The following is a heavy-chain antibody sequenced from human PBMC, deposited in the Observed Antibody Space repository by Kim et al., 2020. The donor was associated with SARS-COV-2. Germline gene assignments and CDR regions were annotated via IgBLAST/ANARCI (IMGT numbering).Heavy chain of an antibody. CDR3: VKGQDGSGDDRWGSGMDV. D-gene: IGHD3-10*01. J-gene: IGHJ6*01. Sequence: GGSLRLSCAASGFTFSNYAMSWVRQAPGKGXEWVSSIDGSGGSPYHADSLRGRFIISRDNSKNTLYLEMNSLRAEDTAVYYCVKGQDGSGDDRWGSGMDV. CDR2: IDGSGGSP. V-gene: IGHV3-23*01. CDR1: GFTFSNYA.